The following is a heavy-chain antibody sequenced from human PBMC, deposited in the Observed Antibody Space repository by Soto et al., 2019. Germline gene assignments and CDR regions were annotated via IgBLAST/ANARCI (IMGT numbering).Heavy chain of an antibody. V-gene: IGHV3-7*04. Sequence: PGGSLRLSCAASGFTFSRYWMSWVRQAPGKGLEWVANIKEDGSQKWYVDSVKGRFTISRDSAKNSLYLQMNSLRVEDTAIYYFARGDYYDVSGPFSDAFDIWGQGTMVTVSS. CDR1: GFTFSRYW. CDR2: IKEDGSQK. D-gene: IGHD3-22*01. J-gene: IGHJ3*02. CDR3: ARGDYYDVSGPFSDAFDI.